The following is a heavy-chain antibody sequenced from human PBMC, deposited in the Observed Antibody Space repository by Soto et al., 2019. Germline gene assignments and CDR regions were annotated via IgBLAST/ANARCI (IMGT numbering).Heavy chain of an antibody. CDR2: ISSSSSYI. CDR1: GFTFSSYS. D-gene: IGHD2-15*01. V-gene: IGHV3-21*01. J-gene: IGHJ3*02. CDR3: ARDFGDCSGGSCYFSYAFDI. Sequence: GGSLRLSCAASGFTFSSYSMNWVRQAPGKGLEWVSSISSSSSYIYYADSVKGRFTISRDNAKNSLYLQMNSLRAEDTAVYYCARDFGDCSGGSCYFSYAFDIWGQGTMVTVSS.